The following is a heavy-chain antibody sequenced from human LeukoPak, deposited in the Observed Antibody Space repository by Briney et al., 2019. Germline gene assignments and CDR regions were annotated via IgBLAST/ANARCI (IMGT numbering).Heavy chain of an antibody. D-gene: IGHD4-17*01. Sequence: SVKVSCKASGGTFSSYAISWVRQAPGQGLEWMGGIIPIFGTANYAQKFQGRVTMTTDTSTSTAYMELRSLRSDDTAVYYCAREWAYGDYTGGDYWGQGTLVTVSS. CDR2: IIPIFGTA. CDR1: GGTFSSYA. V-gene: IGHV1-69*05. CDR3: AREWAYGDYTGGDY. J-gene: IGHJ4*02.